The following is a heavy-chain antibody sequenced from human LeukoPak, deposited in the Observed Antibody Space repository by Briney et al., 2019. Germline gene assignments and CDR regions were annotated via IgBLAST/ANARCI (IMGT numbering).Heavy chain of an antibody. J-gene: IGHJ3*02. CDR2: ISSSSSTI. Sequence: GGSLRLSCAASGFTFSSYSMNWVRQAPGKGLEWVSYISSSSSTIYYADSVKGRFTISRDNAKNSLYLQMNSLRAADTAVYYCARSSTSDAFDIWGQGTMVTVSS. V-gene: IGHV3-48*01. CDR3: ARSSTSDAFDI. CDR1: GFTFSSYS. D-gene: IGHD2-2*01.